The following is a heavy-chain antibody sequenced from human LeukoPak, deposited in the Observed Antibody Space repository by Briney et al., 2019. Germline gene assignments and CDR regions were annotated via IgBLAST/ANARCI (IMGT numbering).Heavy chain of an antibody. V-gene: IGHV4-4*07. CDR2: IYTSGST. J-gene: IGHJ5*02. Sequence: SETLSLTCTVSGGSISSYYWSWIRQPAGKGLEWIGRIYTSGSTNYNPSLKSRVTMSVDTSKNQFSLKLSSVTAADTAVYYCARDSDILTGYYSTGWFDPWGQGTLVTVSS. D-gene: IGHD3-9*01. CDR1: GGSISSYY. CDR3: ARDSDILTGYYSTGWFDP.